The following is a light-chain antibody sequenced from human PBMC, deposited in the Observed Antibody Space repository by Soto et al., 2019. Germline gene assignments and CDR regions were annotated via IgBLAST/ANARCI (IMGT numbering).Light chain of an antibody. CDR3: QQYSNWPS. Sequence: EIVMTQSTATLSVSPGERATLSCRASQSVSTNLAWYQQKPGQAPRLLIYGASTRATGIPARFSGSGSGTEFTLTISSLQSEDFAVYYCQQYSNWPSFGGGTKVEIK. V-gene: IGKV3-15*01. CDR2: GAS. J-gene: IGKJ4*01. CDR1: QSVSTN.